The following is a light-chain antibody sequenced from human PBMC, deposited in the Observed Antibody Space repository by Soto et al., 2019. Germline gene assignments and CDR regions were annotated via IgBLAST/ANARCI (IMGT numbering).Light chain of an antibody. CDR2: SNN. J-gene: IGLJ2*01. V-gene: IGLV1-44*01. CDR1: SSNIGSNT. CDR3: AAWDDSLNGVV. Sequence: QSVLTQPPSASGTPGQRVTISCSGSSSNIGSNTVNWYQQLPGTAPKLLIYSNNQRPSGVPDRFSGSQSGTSASLAISGLQSKDEADSYCAAWDDSLNGVVFGGGTKLTVL.